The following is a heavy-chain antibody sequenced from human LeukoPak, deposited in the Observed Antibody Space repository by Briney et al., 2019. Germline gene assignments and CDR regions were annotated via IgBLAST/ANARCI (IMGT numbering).Heavy chain of an antibody. D-gene: IGHD5-24*01. CDR2: ISSSGDTI. CDR1: GFTFSDYY. Sequence: PGGSLRLSCAASGFTFSDYYVSWIRQAPGKGLEWVSYISSSGDTIYYSDSVKGRFTIPRDNAKNSLYLQMNSLRAEDTAVYYCARDRGYNSDYWGQGTLVTVSS. CDR3: ARDRGYNSDY. J-gene: IGHJ4*02. V-gene: IGHV3-11*04.